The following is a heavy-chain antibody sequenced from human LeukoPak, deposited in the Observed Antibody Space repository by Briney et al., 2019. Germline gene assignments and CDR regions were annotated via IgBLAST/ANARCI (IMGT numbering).Heavy chain of an antibody. J-gene: IGHJ5*02. CDR2: ISAYNGNT. CDR1: GYTFTSYG. V-gene: IGHV1-18*01. Sequence: ASVKVSCKASGYTFTSYGISWVRQAPGQGLEWMGWISAYNGNTNYAQKLQGRVTMTTDTSTSTAYMELRSLRSDDTAAYYCARDRGAAAGKNWFDPWGQGTLVTVSS. D-gene: IGHD6-13*01. CDR3: ARDRGAAAGKNWFDP.